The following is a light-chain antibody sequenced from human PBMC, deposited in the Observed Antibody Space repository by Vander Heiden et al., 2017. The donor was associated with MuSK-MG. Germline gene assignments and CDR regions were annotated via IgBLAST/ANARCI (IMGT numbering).Light chain of an antibody. CDR3: QQSYSSPRT. Sequence: DLQMNQSPSPLSASVGGRVTIPCRASQSISSYLDWYQQKPGKAPKLLIYAASSLKSGVPSRFSGSGSGTDFTLTISSLQPEDVATYYCQQSYSSPRTFGQGTKLEIK. CDR2: AAS. J-gene: IGKJ2*02. V-gene: IGKV1-39*01. CDR1: QSISSY.